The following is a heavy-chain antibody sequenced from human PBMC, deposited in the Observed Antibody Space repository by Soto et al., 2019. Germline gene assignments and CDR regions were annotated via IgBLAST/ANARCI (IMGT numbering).Heavy chain of an antibody. J-gene: IGHJ4*02. CDR3: ASLTPRGPLYGGKNFDY. CDR1: GFTFSSYS. CDR2: ISSSSSYI. D-gene: IGHD2-15*01. Sequence: PGGSLRLSCAASGFTFSSYSMNWVRQAPGKGLEWVSSISSSSSYIYYADSVKGRFTISRDNAKNSLYLQMNSLRAEDTAVYYCASLTPRGPLYGGKNFDYWGQGTLVTVS. V-gene: IGHV3-21*01.